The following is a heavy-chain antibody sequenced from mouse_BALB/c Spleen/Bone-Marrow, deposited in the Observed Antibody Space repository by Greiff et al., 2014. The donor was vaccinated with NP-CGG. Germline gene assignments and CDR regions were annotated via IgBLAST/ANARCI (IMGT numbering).Heavy chain of an antibody. CDR1: GYTFTDYN. J-gene: IGHJ3*01. CDR2: INPNNGGT. D-gene: IGHD4-1*01. Sequence: SGPELVKPGASVKIPCKASGYTFTDYNMDWVKQSHGKSLEWIGDINPNNGGTIYNQKFKGKATLTVDKSSSTAYMELRSLTSEDTAVYYCARGELGRFAYWGQGTLVTVSA. CDR3: ARGELGRFAY. V-gene: IGHV1-18*01.